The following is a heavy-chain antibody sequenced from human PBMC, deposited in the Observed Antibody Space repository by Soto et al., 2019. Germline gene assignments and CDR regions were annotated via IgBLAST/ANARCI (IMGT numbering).Heavy chain of an antibody. V-gene: IGHV1-69*01. Sequence: QMQLVQSGAEVKKPGSSVKVSCKSSGGTFSSYEVNWVRQAPGQGLEWVGGVIPIFGTTKYAPKFQGRMAISADQATTMSYIELSSLRSEDTAVYFCATTGDGYNFDFWGQGTPVTVSS. CDR3: ATTGDGYNFDF. CDR1: GGTFSSYE. D-gene: IGHD5-12*01. J-gene: IGHJ4*02. CDR2: VIPIFGTT.